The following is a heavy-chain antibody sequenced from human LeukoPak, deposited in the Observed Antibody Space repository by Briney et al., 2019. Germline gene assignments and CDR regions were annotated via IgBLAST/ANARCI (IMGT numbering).Heavy chain of an antibody. V-gene: IGHV4-4*09. Sequence: PSETLSLTCTVSGGSISSYYGSWIRQPPGEGLEWIGYIYTSGSTNYNPSLKSRVTISVDTSKTQFSLKLTSVTAAATAVYYCARAAFTVGRGGDCWFDPWGQGNLVTVSS. D-gene: IGHD3-10*01. CDR2: IYTSGST. CDR3: ARAAFTVGRGGDCWFDP. J-gene: IGHJ5*02. CDR1: GGSISSYY.